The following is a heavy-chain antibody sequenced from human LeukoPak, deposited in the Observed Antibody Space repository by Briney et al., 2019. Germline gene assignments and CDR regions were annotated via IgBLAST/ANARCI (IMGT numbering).Heavy chain of an antibody. CDR2: ISSSSSYI. J-gene: IGHJ6*04. CDR1: GFTFSSYS. CDR3: ARVAATTMSYYYYYGMDV. D-gene: IGHD5-12*01. V-gene: IGHV3-21*01. Sequence: GGSLRLSCAASGFTFSSYSMNWVRQAPGKGLEWVSSISSSSSYIYYADSVKGRFTISRDNAKNSLYLQMNSLRAEDTAAYYCARVAATTMSYYYYYGMDVWGKGTTVTVSS.